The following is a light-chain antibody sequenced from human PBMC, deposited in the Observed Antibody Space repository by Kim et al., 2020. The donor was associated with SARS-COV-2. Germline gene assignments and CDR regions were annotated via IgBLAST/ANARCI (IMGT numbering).Light chain of an antibody. CDR1: QSVRSL. J-gene: IGKJ4*01. V-gene: IGKV3-11*01. Sequence: SLSPGESPTISCRASQSVRSLLAWYQQKPGQAPRLLIDGASNRAAGIPARFSGSGSGTDFSLTISSLEPEDFAVYYCQQHSEWPLTFGGGTKLEI. CDR2: GAS. CDR3: QQHSEWPLT.